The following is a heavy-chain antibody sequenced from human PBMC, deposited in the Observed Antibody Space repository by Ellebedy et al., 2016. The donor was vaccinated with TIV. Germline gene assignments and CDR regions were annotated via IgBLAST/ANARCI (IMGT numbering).Heavy chain of an antibody. D-gene: IGHD3-10*01. CDR2: IVHTGAT. V-gene: IGHV4-34*12. CDR1: GGSLSGYY. J-gene: IGHJ4*02. Sequence: MPSETLSLTCAVSGGSLSGYYWSWIRQPPGKGLEWIGEIVHTGATNYNPSLKSRVSISQDTSKSQFSLQLSSVAAADTAVYYCARFFESGITGDYWGQGTLVTVSS. CDR3: ARFFESGITGDY.